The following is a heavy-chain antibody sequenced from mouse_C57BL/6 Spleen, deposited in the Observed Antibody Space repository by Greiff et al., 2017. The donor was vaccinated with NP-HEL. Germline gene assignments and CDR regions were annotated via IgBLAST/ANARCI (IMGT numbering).Heavy chain of an antibody. CDR2: IDPSDSYT. CDR1: GYTFTSYW. D-gene: IGHD1-1*01. CDR3: ARYTVVHYYAMDY. Sequence: LQQPGASVKLSCKASGYTFTSYWMHWVKQRPGQGLEWIGEIDPSDSYTNYNQKFKGKSTLTVDKSSSTAYMQLSSLTSEDSAVYYCARYTVVHYYAMDYWGQGTSVTVSS. V-gene: IGHV1-69*02. J-gene: IGHJ4*01.